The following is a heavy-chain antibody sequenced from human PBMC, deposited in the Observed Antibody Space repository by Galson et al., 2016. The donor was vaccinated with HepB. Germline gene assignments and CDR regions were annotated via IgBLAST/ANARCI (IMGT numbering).Heavy chain of an antibody. CDR1: GFTFSSYA. CDR3: STGDFDY. D-gene: IGHD7-27*01. Sequence: SLRLSCAASGFTFSSYAMHWVRQAPGKGLEWVALISSDGNSKYYAASVRGRLTISRDNSENTLYLQMNSLRAEDTAVYYGSTGDFDYWGQGTLVTVSS. CDR2: ISSDGNSK. V-gene: IGHV3-30-3*01. J-gene: IGHJ4*02.